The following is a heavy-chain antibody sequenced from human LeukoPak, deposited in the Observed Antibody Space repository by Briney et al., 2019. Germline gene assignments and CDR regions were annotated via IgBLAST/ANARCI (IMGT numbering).Heavy chain of an antibody. J-gene: IGHJ5*02. Sequence: SETLSLTCTVSGGSISTYYWSWIRQPPGKGLEWIGYIYYSGSINYNPSLKSRVTILVDTSKNQFSLKLSSVTAADTAVYYCARGENYYDSSGYYLGNWFDPWGQGTLVTVSS. CDR1: GGSISTYY. V-gene: IGHV4-59*08. CDR3: ARGENYYDSSGYYLGNWFDP. D-gene: IGHD3-22*01. CDR2: IYYSGSI.